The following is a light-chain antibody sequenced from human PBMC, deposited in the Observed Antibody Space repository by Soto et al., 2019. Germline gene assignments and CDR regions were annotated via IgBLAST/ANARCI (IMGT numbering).Light chain of an antibody. CDR3: QSYDSSLSAFYV. CDR1: SSNIGAGYD. Sequence: QSLLTHPPSLSGAPGQRVTISCTGSSSNIGAGYDVHWYQQLPGTAPKLLIYGNSNRPSGVPDRFSGSKSGTSASLAITGLQAEDEADYCCQSYDSSLSAFYVFGTGTKVTVL. J-gene: IGLJ1*01. CDR2: GNS. V-gene: IGLV1-40*01.